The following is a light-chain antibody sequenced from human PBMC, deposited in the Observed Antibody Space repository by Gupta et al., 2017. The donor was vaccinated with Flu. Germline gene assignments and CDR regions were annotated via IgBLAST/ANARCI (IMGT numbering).Light chain of an antibody. V-gene: IGKV4-1*01. CDR2: WAS. J-gene: IGKJ1*01. CDR1: RSVLYTSNNKNY. CDR3: QQYYTSPWT. Sequence: DIVMTQSPDSLAVSLGERATINCKSSRSVLYTSNNKNYLAWLQQKPGQPPKVLIYWASTRESGVPDRFSGSGSGTDFTLTISCLQAEDVAVYYCQQYYTSPWTFGQGTKVEIK.